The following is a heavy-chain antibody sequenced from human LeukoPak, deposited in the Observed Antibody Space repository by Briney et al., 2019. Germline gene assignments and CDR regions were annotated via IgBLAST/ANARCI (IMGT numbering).Heavy chain of an antibody. CDR1: GFTVSSNY. CDR3: AKEGTPQVSTWYDL. J-gene: IGHJ5*02. D-gene: IGHD3-10*01. Sequence: GGSLRLSCSASGFTVSSNYMSWVRQAPGKGLEWVSVIYSDGDIYYANSVRGRFTISRDNSKNTVYLQMNGLRAEDTAVYYCAKEGTPQVSTWYDLWGQGTQVIVSS. V-gene: IGHV3-66*01. CDR2: IYSDGDI.